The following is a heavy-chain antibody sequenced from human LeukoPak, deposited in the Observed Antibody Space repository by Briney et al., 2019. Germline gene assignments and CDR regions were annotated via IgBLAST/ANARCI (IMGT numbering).Heavy chain of an antibody. D-gene: IGHD2-21*02. J-gene: IGHJ6*03. CDR2: IYYSGST. CDR3: ARDRQGVTLIYYYMDV. V-gene: IGHV4-39*07. Sequence: PSETLSLTCTVSGGSISSSSYYWGWIRQPPGKGLEWIGSIYYSGSTYYDPSLKSRVTISVDTSKNQFSLKLSSVTAADTAVYYCARDRQGVTLIYYYMDVWGKGTTVTVSS. CDR1: GGSISSSSYY.